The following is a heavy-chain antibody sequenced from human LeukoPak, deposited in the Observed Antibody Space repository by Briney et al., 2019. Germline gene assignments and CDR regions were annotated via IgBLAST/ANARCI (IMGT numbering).Heavy chain of an antibody. CDR3: TRGTYFDY. V-gene: IGHV1-18*01. Sequence: ASVNLSCKASGYTFTTYGISWVRQAPGQGLEWLGWISTYNGNTDYAQNLQGRVTLTTDTSTGTAYMELRSLRSDDTAMYYCTRGTYFDYWGQGTLVTVSS. J-gene: IGHJ4*02. CDR1: GYTFTTYG. D-gene: IGHD3-10*01. CDR2: ISTYNGNT.